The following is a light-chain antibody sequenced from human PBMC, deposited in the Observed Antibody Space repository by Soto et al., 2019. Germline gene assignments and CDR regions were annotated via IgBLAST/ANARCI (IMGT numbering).Light chain of an antibody. CDR3: CSYAVTYTV. CDR1: SSDFGGYKS. Sequence: QSALTQPRSVSGSPGQSVTISCTGTSSDFGGYKSVSWYQQHPGKAPKLMIYDVTERPSGVPDRFSGSKSGNTASLTISGLQAEDEADYYCCSYAVTYTVFGTGTKVTVL. V-gene: IGLV2-11*01. CDR2: DVT. J-gene: IGLJ1*01.